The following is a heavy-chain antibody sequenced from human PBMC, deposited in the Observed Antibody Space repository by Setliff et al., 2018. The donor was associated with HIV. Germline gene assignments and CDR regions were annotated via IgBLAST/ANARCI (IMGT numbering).Heavy chain of an antibody. CDR2: IYYSGST. Sequence: SETLSLTCTVSGGSISSDDYYWNWIRQPPGKGLEWIGSIYYSGSTYYNPSLKSRVTISVDTSKNQFSLSLSSMTAADTAVYYGARSIYGSGSQPLDYWGQGILVTVSS. CDR1: GGSISSDDYY. J-gene: IGHJ4*02. V-gene: IGHV4-39*07. CDR3: ARSIYGSGSQPLDY. D-gene: IGHD3-10*01.